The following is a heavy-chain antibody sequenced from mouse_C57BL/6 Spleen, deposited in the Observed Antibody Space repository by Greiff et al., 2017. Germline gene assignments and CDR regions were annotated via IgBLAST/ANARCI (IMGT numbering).Heavy chain of an antibody. D-gene: IGHD2-3*01. V-gene: IGHV1-5*01. CDR2: IYPGNSDT. CDR3: TRGGYDDGYYVAMDY. CDR1: GYTFTSYW. Sequence: VQLQQSGTVLARPGASVKMSCKTSGYTFTSYWMHWVKQRPGQGLEWIGAIYPGNSDTSYNQKFKGKAKLTAVTSASTAYMELSSLTNEDSAVXYCTRGGYDDGYYVAMDYWGQGTSVTVSS. J-gene: IGHJ4*01.